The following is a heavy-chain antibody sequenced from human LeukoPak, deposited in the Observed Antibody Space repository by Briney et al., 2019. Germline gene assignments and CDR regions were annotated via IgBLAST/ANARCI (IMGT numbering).Heavy chain of an antibody. CDR1: GFTFDDYA. Sequence: GGSLRLSCAASGFTFDDYAMHWVRQAPGKGLEWVSLISGDGGSTDYADSVKGRFTISRDNSKNSLSLQMTSLRTEDTALYYCAKDGGRSGYYPVYFDYWGQGTM. D-gene: IGHD3-3*01. CDR2: ISGDGGST. J-gene: IGHJ4*02. CDR3: AKDGGRSGYYPVYFDY. V-gene: IGHV3-43*02.